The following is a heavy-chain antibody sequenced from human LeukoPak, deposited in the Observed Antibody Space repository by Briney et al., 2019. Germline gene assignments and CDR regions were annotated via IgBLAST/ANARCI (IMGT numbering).Heavy chain of an antibody. Sequence: GGSLRLSCEASGFTFSRYWMHWVRQAPGMGLVWVSRTKSDGKTNYADSVKGRFTISRDNAKNTVSLQMDSLRAEDTGVYYCARAPSEVGGYYPEYFRHWGQGTLVTVSS. CDR1: GFTFSRYW. V-gene: IGHV3-74*01. CDR3: ARAPSEVGGYYPEYFRH. J-gene: IGHJ1*01. D-gene: IGHD3-22*01. CDR2: TKSDGKT.